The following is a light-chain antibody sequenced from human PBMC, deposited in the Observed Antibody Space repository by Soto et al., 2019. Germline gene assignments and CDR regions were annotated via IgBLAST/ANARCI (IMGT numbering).Light chain of an antibody. CDR3: AAWDDSLDGPV. J-gene: IGLJ2*01. V-gene: IGLV1-44*01. CDR1: SSNIGRNA. Sequence: QLVLTQPPSASGAPGQRVTISCSGSSSNIGRNAVNWYQQLPGTAPKLLIYSDNQRPSGVPDRFSASKSGTSASLAISGLQSEDETEYYCAAWDDSLDGPVFGGGTKLTVL. CDR2: SDN.